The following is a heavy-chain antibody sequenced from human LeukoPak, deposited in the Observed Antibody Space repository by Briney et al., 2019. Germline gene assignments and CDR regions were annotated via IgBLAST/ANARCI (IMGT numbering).Heavy chain of an antibody. V-gene: IGHV4-61*01. CDR1: GYSLSSGYY. D-gene: IGHD5-18*01. Sequence: PSETLSLTCAVSGYSLSSGYYWSWIRQPPGKGLEWIGYIYYSGSTNYNPSLKSRVTISVDTSKNQFSLKLSSVTAADTAVYYCARGLEPTGDSYGYLNWFDPWGQGTLVTVSS. CDR2: IYYSGST. CDR3: ARGLEPTGDSYGYLNWFDP. J-gene: IGHJ5*02.